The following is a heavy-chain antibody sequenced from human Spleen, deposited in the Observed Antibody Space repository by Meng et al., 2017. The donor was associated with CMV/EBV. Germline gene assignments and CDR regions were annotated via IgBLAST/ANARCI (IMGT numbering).Heavy chain of an antibody. CDR3: AKVHYDPTSRYHDYYYGMDV. CDR2: ISGSGGSK. CDR1: GFTFSSYA. Sequence: GESLKISCAASGFTFSSYAMSWVRQAPGKGLEWVSAISGSGGSKYYADSVKGRFTISRDNSKNTLYLQMNSLRAEDTAVYYCAKVHYDPTSRYHDYYYGMDVWGQGTTVTVSS. J-gene: IGHJ6*02. D-gene: IGHD3-3*01. V-gene: IGHV3-23*01.